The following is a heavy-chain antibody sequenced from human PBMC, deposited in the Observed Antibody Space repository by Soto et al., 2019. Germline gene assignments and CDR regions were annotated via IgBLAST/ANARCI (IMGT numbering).Heavy chain of an antibody. V-gene: IGHV3-7*01. D-gene: IGHD2-2*01. CDR2: IKQDGSEK. CDR1: GFTFSSYW. Sequence: PGGSLRLSCAASGFTFSSYWMSWVRQAPGKGLEWVANIKQDGSEKYYVDSVKGRFTISRDNAKNSLYLQMNSLRAEDTAVYYCARDPLPAASGFDYWGQGTLVTVSS. J-gene: IGHJ4*02. CDR3: ARDPLPAASGFDY.